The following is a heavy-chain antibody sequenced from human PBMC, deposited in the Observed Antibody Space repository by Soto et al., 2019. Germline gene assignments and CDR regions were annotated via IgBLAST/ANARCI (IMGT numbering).Heavy chain of an antibody. Sequence: GGSLRLSCAASGFTFSDYYMSWIRQAPGKGLEWVSYISSSSSYTNYADSVKGRFTISRDNAKNSLYLQMNSLRAEDTAVYYCARDKGGDIVVVPAAIGYYYYGMDVWAKGPRSPSP. CDR1: GFTFSDYY. CDR3: ARDKGGDIVVVPAAIGYYYYGMDV. V-gene: IGHV3-11*06. J-gene: IGHJ6*02. CDR2: ISSSSSYT. D-gene: IGHD2-2*02.